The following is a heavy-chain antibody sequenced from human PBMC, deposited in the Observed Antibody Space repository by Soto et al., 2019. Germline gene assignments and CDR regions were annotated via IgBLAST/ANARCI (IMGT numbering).Heavy chain of an antibody. V-gene: IGHV3-72*01. J-gene: IGHJ4*02. CDR3: AVDTVGTGSY. CDR1: GFTFSDYT. CDR2: SRHKYDSYTT. D-gene: IGHD3-10*01. Sequence: EVQLVDSGGGLVQPGGSLRLSCPPSGFTFSDYTVDWVRQVPGKGLEWVGRSRHKYDSYTTEYAASVKGRFTISRDDSKNSLYLQMNSLKIEDTAVYYCAVDTVGTGSYWGQGILVTVSS.